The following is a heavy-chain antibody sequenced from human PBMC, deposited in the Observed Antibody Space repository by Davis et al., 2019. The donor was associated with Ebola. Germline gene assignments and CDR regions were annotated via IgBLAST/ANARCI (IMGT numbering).Heavy chain of an antibody. V-gene: IGHV1-2*04. Sequence: GGSLRLSCAASGYTFTGYYMHWVRQAPGQGLEWMGWINPNSGGTNYAQKFQGWVTMTRDTSISTAYMELSRLRSDDTAVYYCARGASGYDTYYYGMDVWGQGTTVTVSS. J-gene: IGHJ6*02. CDR3: ARGASGYDTYYYGMDV. CDR1: GYTFTGYY. CDR2: INPNSGGT. D-gene: IGHD5-12*01.